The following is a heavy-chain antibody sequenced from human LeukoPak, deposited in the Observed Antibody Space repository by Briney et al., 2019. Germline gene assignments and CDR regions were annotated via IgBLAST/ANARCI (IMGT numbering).Heavy chain of an antibody. CDR3: ARRTDTGQALYYYYYMDV. CDR2: IYYSGST. J-gene: IGHJ6*03. Sequence: SETLSLTCTVSGGSISSSSYYWGWIRQPPGKGLEWIGSIYYSGSTYYNPSLKSRVTISVDTSKNQFSLKLSSVTAADTAVYYCARRTDTGQALYYYYYMDVWGKGTTVTVSS. CDR1: GGSISSSSYY. D-gene: IGHD5-18*01. V-gene: IGHV4-39*01.